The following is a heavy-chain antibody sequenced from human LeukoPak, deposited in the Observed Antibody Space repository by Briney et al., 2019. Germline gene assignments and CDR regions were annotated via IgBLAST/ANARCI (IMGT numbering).Heavy chain of an antibody. CDR1: GFIYSRYS. D-gene: IGHD2-2*02. J-gene: IGHJ6*03. CDR3: ARDPSSTSCYTCYYYMDV. CDR2: ITSSSSYI. V-gene: IGHV3-21*01. Sequence: GGSLRLSCVASGFIYSRYSMNWVRQAPGKGLEWVSSITSSSSYIYYADSVKGRFTISRDNTKNSLSLQMNSLRAEDTAVYYCARDPSSTSCYTCYYYMDVWGKGTTVTVSS.